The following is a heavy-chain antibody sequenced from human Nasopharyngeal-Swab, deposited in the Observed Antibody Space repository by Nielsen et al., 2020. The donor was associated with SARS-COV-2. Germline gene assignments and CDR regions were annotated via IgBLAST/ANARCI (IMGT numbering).Heavy chain of an antibody. V-gene: IGHV3-48*03. CDR1: GFTFSSYE. Sequence: GESLKISCAASGFTFSSYEMNWVRQAPGKGLEWISYISSSGSTIYYADSVKGRFTISRDDAKNSLLLQMNSLRAEDTAVYYCASPLPLDYWGQGTLVTVSS. CDR2: ISSSGSTI. J-gene: IGHJ4*02. CDR3: ASPLPLDY.